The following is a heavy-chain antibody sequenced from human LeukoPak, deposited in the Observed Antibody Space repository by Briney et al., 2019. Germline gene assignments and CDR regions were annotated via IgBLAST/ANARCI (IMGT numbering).Heavy chain of an antibody. CDR1: GGSISSGGYY. J-gene: IGHJ5*02. D-gene: IGHD2-2*01. V-gene: IGHV4-31*03. CDR3: ATEIVVVPAAIGWFDP. Sequence: PSEALSLTCTVSGGSISSGGYYWSWIRQHPGKGLEWIGYIYYSGSTYYNPSLKSRVTISVDTSKNQFSLKPSSVTAADTAVYYCATEIVVVPAAIGWFDPWGQGTLVTVSS. CDR2: IYYSGST.